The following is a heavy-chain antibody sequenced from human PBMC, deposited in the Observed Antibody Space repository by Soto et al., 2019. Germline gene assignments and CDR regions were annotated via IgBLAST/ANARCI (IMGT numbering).Heavy chain of an antibody. D-gene: IGHD3-10*01. CDR2: IYPGDSDT. J-gene: IGHJ4*02. CDR3: ARSMVRGPPPFDY. CDR1: GDSLTSYW. Sequence: PVESLKISCKGSGDSLTSYWIGWVRQMPGKGLEWMGIIYPGDSDTRYSPSFQGQVTISADKSMTTAYLQWSSLKASDTAMYYCARSMVRGPPPFDYWGQGTLVTVSS. V-gene: IGHV5-51*01.